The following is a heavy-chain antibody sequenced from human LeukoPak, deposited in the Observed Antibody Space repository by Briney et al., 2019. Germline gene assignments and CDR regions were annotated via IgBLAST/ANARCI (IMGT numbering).Heavy chain of an antibody. J-gene: IGHJ4*02. D-gene: IGHD6-19*01. CDR3: ARGLYSRSSGRHFDY. V-gene: IGHV4-34*01. CDR2: INHSGST. CDR1: VGSFGGYY. Sequence: SETLSLTCALCVGSFGGYYWSWIRQPPGKGLEWIGEINHSGSTNYNPSLKSRVTISVDTSKNQFSLKLSSVTAADTAVYYCARGLYSRSSGRHFDYWGQGTLVTVSS.